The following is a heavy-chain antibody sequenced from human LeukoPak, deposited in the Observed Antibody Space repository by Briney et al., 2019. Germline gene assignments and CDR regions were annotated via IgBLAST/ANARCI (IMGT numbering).Heavy chain of an antibody. CDR3: ARTGGYDYSSLVY. Sequence: YPSETLSLTCAVYGGSFSGYYWSWIRQPPGKGLEWIGEINHSGSTNYNPSLKSRVTISVDTSKNQSSLKLSSVTAADTAVYYCARTGGYDYSSLVYWGQGTLVTVSS. V-gene: IGHV4-34*01. D-gene: IGHD5-12*01. J-gene: IGHJ4*02. CDR2: INHSGST. CDR1: GGSFSGYY.